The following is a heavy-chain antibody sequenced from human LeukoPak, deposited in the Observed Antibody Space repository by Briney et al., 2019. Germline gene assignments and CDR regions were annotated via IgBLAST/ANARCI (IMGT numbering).Heavy chain of an antibody. CDR1: GFTFISYA. CDR2: ISGSGGST. D-gene: IGHD2-8*02. Sequence: GGSLRLFCAASGFTFISYAMSWVRQAPGKGLEWVSAISGSGGSTYYADSVKGRFTISIDNCKNTLYLQMNSLRAEDTAVYYCAKGVSSVVYALNWFDPWGQGTLVIVSS. CDR3: AKGVSSVVYALNWFDP. J-gene: IGHJ5*02. V-gene: IGHV3-23*01.